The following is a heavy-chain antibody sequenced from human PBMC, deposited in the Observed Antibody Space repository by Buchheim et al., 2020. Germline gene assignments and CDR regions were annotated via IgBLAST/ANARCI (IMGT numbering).Heavy chain of an antibody. V-gene: IGHV4-61*01. CDR2: IYYSGRT. CDR1: GGSVSSGSYY. D-gene: IGHD5-24*01. Sequence: QVQLQESGPGLVKPSETLSLTCTVSGGSVSSGSYYWSWIRQPPGKGLELIGYIYYSGRTNYNHSLKSRVTISVDTSKNQFSLKLGPMTAADTAVYYCARDRLRDGYNSNWFDPWGQGTL. CDR3: ARDRLRDGYNSNWFDP. J-gene: IGHJ5*02.